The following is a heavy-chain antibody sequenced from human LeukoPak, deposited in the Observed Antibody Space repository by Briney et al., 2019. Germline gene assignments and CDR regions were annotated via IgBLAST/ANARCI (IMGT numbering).Heavy chain of an antibody. Sequence: GASVKVSCKASGYTFTCYYMHWVRQAPGQGLEWMGWISAYNGNTNYAQKLQGRVTMTTDTSTSTAYMELRSLISDDTAVYYCAGGSGISTDPFDPWGQGTLVTVSS. CDR2: ISAYNGNT. CDR3: AGGSGISTDPFDP. J-gene: IGHJ5*02. CDR1: GYTFTCYY. D-gene: IGHD3-10*01. V-gene: IGHV1-18*04.